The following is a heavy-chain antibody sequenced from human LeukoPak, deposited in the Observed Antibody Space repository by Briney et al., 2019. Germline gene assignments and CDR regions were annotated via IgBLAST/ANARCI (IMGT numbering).Heavy chain of an antibody. V-gene: IGHV6-1*01. J-gene: IGHJ6*03. CDR1: GDSLSSSSAA. CDR3: ATGTTGTGRGLDV. D-gene: IGHD1-1*01. CDR2: TYYRSKLYN. Sequence: SHTVSLPYAISGDSLSSSSAAWHWIRQSPSRGLEWLGSTYYRSKLYNDYAEYVKSRITINPDTSKNQFSLQLNSVTPEDTALDYCATGTTGTGRGLDVWGKGTTAIVS.